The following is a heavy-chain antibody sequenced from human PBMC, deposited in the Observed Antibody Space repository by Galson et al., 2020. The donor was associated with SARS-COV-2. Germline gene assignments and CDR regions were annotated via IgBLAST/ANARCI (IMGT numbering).Heavy chain of an antibody. Sequence: SQTLSLTCTVSGGSISSSSYYWVWIRQPPGKGLEWIGSIYYSGSTYYNPSLKIRVTISVDTSKNQFSLKLSSVTAADTAVYYCARDFITMIVDDAFDIWGQGTMVTVSS. CDR2: IYYSGST. CDR1: GGSISSSSYY. D-gene: IGHD3-22*01. CDR3: ARDFITMIVDDAFDI. J-gene: IGHJ3*02. V-gene: IGHV4-39*07.